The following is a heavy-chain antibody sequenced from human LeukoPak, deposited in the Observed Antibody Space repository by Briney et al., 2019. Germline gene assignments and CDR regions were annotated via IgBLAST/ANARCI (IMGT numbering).Heavy chain of an antibody. Sequence: ASVKVSCKASGFTFTAYYIHWVRQAPGQGLEWMGYINPNTGGTFYAPNFQGRVTVTRDTSISAAYMDLTRLTSDDTAVYYCATYYDSGVHAFHIWGQGTMVTVSS. CDR1: GFTFTAYY. J-gene: IGHJ3*02. V-gene: IGHV1-2*02. CDR3: ATYYDSGVHAFHI. D-gene: IGHD3-22*01. CDR2: INPNTGGT.